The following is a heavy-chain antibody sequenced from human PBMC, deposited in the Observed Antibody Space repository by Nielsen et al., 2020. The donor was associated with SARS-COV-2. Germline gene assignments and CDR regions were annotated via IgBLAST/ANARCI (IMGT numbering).Heavy chain of an antibody. Sequence: SLKISCAASGFTFSSYWMSWVRQAPGKGLEWVSGISWNSGSIGYADSVKGRFTISRDNAKNSLYLQMNSLRAEDTALYYCASDGNSHYWGQGTLVTVSS. CDR1: GFTFSSYW. CDR2: ISWNSGSI. D-gene: IGHD4-23*01. J-gene: IGHJ4*02. CDR3: ASDGNSHY. V-gene: IGHV3-9*01.